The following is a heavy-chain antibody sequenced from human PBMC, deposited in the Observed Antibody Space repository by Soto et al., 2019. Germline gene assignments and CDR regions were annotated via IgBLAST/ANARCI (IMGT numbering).Heavy chain of an antibody. V-gene: IGHV4-34*12. Sequence: QVQLQQWGAGLLKPSETLSLTCAVYGGSFSGYYWTWIRQPPGTGLEWIGEIIHSGSTNYNPSLKSRVTISVDTSKNKFSLKLTSVTDADTAVYYCARDKITGLFDYWGQGTLVTVSS. J-gene: IGHJ4*02. CDR2: IIHSGST. CDR1: GGSFSGYY. D-gene: IGHD3-16*01. CDR3: ARDKITGLFDY.